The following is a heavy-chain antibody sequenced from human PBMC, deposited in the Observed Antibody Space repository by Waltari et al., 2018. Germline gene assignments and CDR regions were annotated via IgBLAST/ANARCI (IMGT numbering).Heavy chain of an antibody. Sequence: EVQLVESGGGLVQPGRSLRLSCTASGFTFGDYAVSGVGRAPGKGLEWVGFIRSKAYGGTTEYAASVKGRFTISRDDSKSIAYLQMNSLKTEDTAVYYCTRVDWVVPAAILDAFDIWGQGTMVTVSS. CDR3: TRVDWVVPAAILDAFDI. J-gene: IGHJ3*02. CDR2: IRSKAYGGTT. D-gene: IGHD2-2*01. V-gene: IGHV3-49*04. CDR1: GFTFGDYA.